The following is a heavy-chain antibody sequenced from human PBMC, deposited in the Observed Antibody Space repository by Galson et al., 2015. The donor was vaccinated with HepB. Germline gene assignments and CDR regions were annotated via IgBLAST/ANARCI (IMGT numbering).Heavy chain of an antibody. D-gene: IGHD6-19*01. CDR3: ARCEPYSRGWYVVY. Sequence: SLRLSCAASGFTFSDYYMSWIRQAPGKGLEWVSYISSSSSYTNYADSVKGRFTISRDNAKNSLYLQMNSLRAEDTAVYYCARCEPYSRGWYVVYWGQGTLVTVSS. CDR1: GFTFSDYY. V-gene: IGHV3-11*06. CDR2: ISSSSSYT. J-gene: IGHJ4*02.